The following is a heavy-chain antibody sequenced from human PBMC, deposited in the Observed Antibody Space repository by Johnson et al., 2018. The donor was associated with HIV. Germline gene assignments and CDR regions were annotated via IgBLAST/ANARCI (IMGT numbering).Heavy chain of an antibody. J-gene: IGHJ3*02. V-gene: IGHV3-33*06. CDR2: IWYDGSNK. CDR3: AKEGRTGPDTFDI. CDR1: GFTFSSYG. Sequence: QVQLVESGGGVVQPGRSLRLSCAASGFTFSSYGMHWVRQAPGKGLEWVAVIWYDGSNKYYADSVKGRFTISRDNSKNTLYLQMNSLRAEDTAVYYCAKEGRTGPDTFDIWGQGTMLTVSS.